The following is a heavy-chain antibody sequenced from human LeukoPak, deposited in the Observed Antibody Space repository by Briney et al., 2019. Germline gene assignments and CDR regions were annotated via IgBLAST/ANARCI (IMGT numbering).Heavy chain of an antibody. CDR3: ARDFTGIAAAGSYLKPFDY. D-gene: IGHD6-13*01. V-gene: IGHV3-23*01. CDR2: ISGSGGST. CDR1: GFTFSSYA. J-gene: IGHJ4*02. Sequence: PGGSLRLSCAASGFTFSSYAMSWVRQAPGKGLEWVSAISGSGGSTYYADSVKGRFTISRDNSKNTLYLQMNSLRAEDTAVYYCARDFTGIAAAGSYLKPFDYWGQGTLVTVSS.